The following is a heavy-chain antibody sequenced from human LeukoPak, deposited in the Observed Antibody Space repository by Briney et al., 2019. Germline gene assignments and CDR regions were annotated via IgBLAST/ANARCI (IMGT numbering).Heavy chain of an antibody. D-gene: IGHD4-11*01. CDR3: ARGSRNYNNYEGADY. CDR1: GGAFSGYY. V-gene: IGHV4-34*01. CDR2: INHCGDT. Sequence: SETLSLTCAVYGGAFSGYYWSWIRQPLGKGLEWIGEINHCGDTKYNPSLKSRVSMSVDVSKDQFPLKLTSLTAADTAVYYCARGSRNYNNYEGADYWGQGTLVTVSS. J-gene: IGHJ4*02.